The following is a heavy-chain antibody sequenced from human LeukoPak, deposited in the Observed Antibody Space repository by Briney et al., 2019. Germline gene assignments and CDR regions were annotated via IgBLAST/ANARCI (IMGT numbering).Heavy chain of an antibody. CDR2: IYYSGST. Sequence: SETLSLTCTVSGGSISNKYWSWIRQPPGKGLEWIGYIYYSGSTNYNPSLKSRVTILVDTSKNQFSLKLSSVTAADTAVYYCARRLLGYCSGGSCYFGGFDPWGQGTLVTVSS. J-gene: IGHJ5*02. CDR1: GGSISNKY. CDR3: ARRLLGYCSGGSCYFGGFDP. V-gene: IGHV4-59*01. D-gene: IGHD2-15*01.